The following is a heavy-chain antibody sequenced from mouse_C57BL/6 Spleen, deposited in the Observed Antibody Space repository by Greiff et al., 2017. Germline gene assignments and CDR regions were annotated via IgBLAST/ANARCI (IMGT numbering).Heavy chain of an antibody. CDR3: ARRGDGYYPFDY. D-gene: IGHD2-3*01. V-gene: IGHV1-81*01. Sequence: VHLVESGAELARPGASVKLSCKASGYTFTSYGISWVKQRTGQGLEWIGEIYPRSGNTYYNEKFKGKATLTADKSSSTAYMELRSLTSEDSAVYFCARRGDGYYPFDYWGQGTTLTVSS. J-gene: IGHJ2*01. CDR2: IYPRSGNT. CDR1: GYTFTSYG.